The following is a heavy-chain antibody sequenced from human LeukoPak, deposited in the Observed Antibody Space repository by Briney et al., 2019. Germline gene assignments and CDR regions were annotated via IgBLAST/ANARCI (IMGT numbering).Heavy chain of an antibody. V-gene: IGHV3-30*02. CDR2: VRYDGSNK. D-gene: IGHD6-6*01. J-gene: IGHJ4*02. Sequence: PGRSLRLSCAASGFTFSSYGMHWVRQAPGKGLEWVAFVRYDGSNKYYADSVKGRFTISRDNSEKKVYLQMNSLRAEDTAVYYCAKGGSSSFYSDYWGQGTLVTVSS. CDR1: GFTFSSYG. CDR3: AKGGSSSFYSDY.